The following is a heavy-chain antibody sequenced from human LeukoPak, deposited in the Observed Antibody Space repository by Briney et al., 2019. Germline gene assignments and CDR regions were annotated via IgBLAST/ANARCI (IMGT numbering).Heavy chain of an antibody. CDR2: ISGSGGST. D-gene: IGHD1-26*01. CDR3: AEEVGNTYPTFDY. Sequence: GGSLRLSCAASGFTFSDRDMDWVRQAPGKGLEWVSSISGSGGSTYYADSVKGRFTISRDNSKNTLYLQMNSLRAEDTAIYYCAEEVGNTYPTFDYWGQGTLVTVSS. V-gene: IGHV3-23*01. J-gene: IGHJ4*02. CDR1: GFTFSDRD.